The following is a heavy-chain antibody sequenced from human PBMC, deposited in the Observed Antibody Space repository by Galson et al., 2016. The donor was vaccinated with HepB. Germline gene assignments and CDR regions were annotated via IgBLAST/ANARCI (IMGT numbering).Heavy chain of an antibody. CDR1: GFTVSGNY. CDR2: IYSGGGT. Sequence: SLRLSCAASGFTVSGNYLTWVRQAPGRAPECVSIIYSGGGTYYADSVKGRFTISRDSSRNTMYLQMNSLRVEDTAVYYCARALWGQSCSSTSCVTGGLDHWGPGTLVTVSS. J-gene: IGHJ4*02. CDR3: ARALWGQSCSSTSCVTGGLDH. V-gene: IGHV3-53*01. D-gene: IGHD2-2*01.